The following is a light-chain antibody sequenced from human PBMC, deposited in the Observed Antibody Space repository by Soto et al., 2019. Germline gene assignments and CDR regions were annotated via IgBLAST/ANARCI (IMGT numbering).Light chain of an antibody. Sequence: ILITQSPASLSVSPGERATLSCRASQNIYSNIAWYQQRPGQAPRILIYRSSTRATGVPARFSGSGSGTEFTLTISGLQSDDFAVYSCLQYHNLWAFGQGTTV. CDR1: QNIYSN. V-gene: IGKV3-15*01. J-gene: IGKJ1*01. CDR3: LQYHNLWA. CDR2: RSS.